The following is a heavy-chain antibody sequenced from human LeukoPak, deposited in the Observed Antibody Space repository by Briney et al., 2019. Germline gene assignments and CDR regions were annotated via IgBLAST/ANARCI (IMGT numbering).Heavy chain of an antibody. J-gene: IGHJ5*02. CDR3: AGIDGYNPPARFDP. CDR2: ISSSSSYI. V-gene: IGHV3-21*01. D-gene: IGHD5-24*01. Sequence: GGSLRLSCAASGFTFSSYSMNWVRQAPGKGLEWVSSISSSSSYIYYADSVKGRFTISRDNAKNSLYLQMNSLRAEDTAVYYCAGIDGYNPPARFDPWGQGTLVTVSS. CDR1: GFTFSSYS.